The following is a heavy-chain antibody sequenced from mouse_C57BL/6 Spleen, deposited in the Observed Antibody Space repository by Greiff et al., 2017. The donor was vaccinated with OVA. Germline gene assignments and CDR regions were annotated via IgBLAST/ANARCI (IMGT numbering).Heavy chain of an antibody. V-gene: IGHV14-4*01. CDR3: TTRAAQATGDY. CDR2: IDPENGDT. D-gene: IGHD3-2*02. J-gene: IGHJ2*01. Sequence: EVQLQESGAELVRPGASVKLSCTASGFNIKDDYMHWVKQRPEQGLEWIGWIDPENGDTEYASKFQGKATITADTSSNTAYLQLSSLTSEDTAVYYCTTRAAQATGDYWGQGTTLTVSS. CDR1: GFNIKDDY.